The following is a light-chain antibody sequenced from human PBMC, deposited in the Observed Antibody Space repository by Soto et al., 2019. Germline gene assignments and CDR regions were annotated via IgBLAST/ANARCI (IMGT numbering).Light chain of an antibody. CDR3: QQSYSTPYT. CDR2: AAS. CDR1: QSISSY. Sequence: DIQMTQSPSSLSASVGDRVTITCRASQSISSYLNWYQQKPGKAPKLLIYAASSLQSGVPSRFNDSGSGTDFTLTISSLQPEDFATYYCQQSYSTPYTFGQGTKLEIK. J-gene: IGKJ2*01. V-gene: IGKV1-39*01.